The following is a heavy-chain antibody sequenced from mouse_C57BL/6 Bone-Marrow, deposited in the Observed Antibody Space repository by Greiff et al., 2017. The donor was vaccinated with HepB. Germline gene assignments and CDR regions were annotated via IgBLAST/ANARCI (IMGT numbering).Heavy chain of an antibody. CDR1: DSEVFPIAY. CDR3: ARHDGYWAWFAY. Sequence: VQLQQSGSELRSPGSSVKLSCKDFDSEVFPIAYMSWVRQKPGHGFEWIGGVLPSIGRTIYGEKFEDKATLDADTLSNTAYLELNSLTSEDSAIYDCARHDGYWAWFAYWGQGTLVTVSA. V-gene: IGHV15-2*01. J-gene: IGHJ3*01. CDR2: VLPSIGRT. D-gene: IGHD2-3*01.